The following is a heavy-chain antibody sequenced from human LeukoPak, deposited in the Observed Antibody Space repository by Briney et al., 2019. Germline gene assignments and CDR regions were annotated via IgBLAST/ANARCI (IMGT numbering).Heavy chain of an antibody. CDR2: ISSSSNYI. CDR1: GFTFSSYS. D-gene: IGHD1-26*01. CDR3: ARGKVGATGDDY. J-gene: IGHJ4*02. Sequence: GGSLRLSCAASGFTFSSYSMNWVRQAPGKGLEWVSSISSSSNYIYYADSVKGRFTISRDNAKNSLYLQMNSLRAEDTAVYYCARGKVGATGDDYWGQGTLVTVSS. V-gene: IGHV3-21*01.